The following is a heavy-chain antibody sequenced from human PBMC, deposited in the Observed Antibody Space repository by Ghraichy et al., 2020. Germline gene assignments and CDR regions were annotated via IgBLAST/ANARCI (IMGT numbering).Heavy chain of an antibody. CDR3: ARDPSAAAISEGGNWFDP. J-gene: IGHJ5*02. Sequence: SETLSLTCAVSGYSISSGYYWGWIRQPPGKGLEWIGSIYHSGSTYYNPSLKSRVTISVDTSKNQFSLKLSSVTAADTAVYYCARDPSAAAISEGGNWFDPWGQGTLVTVSS. V-gene: IGHV4-38-2*01. CDR1: GYSISSGYY. CDR2: IYHSGST. D-gene: IGHD2-2*02.